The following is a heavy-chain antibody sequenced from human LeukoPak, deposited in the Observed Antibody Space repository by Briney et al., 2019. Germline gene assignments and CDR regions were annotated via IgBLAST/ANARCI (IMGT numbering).Heavy chain of an antibody. CDR1: GGTFSSYA. J-gene: IGHJ5*02. V-gene: IGHV1-69*05. Sequence: SVKVSCKASGGTFSSYAMSWVRQAPGKGLEGVGGIISNFGTANYAQKFQGRVTITTYESTSTAYMELSSLRSEDTAVYYCASSRSGSPGWFDPWAKGTRVTVSS. CDR3: ASSRSGSPGWFDP. D-gene: IGHD1-26*01. CDR2: IISNFGTA.